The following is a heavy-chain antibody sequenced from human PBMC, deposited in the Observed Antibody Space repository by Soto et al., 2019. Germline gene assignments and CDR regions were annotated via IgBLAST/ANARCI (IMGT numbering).Heavy chain of an antibody. V-gene: IGHV4-31*03. CDR3: ASTTIFGVVPDP. CDR1: GDSISSGVYY. Sequence: QVQLQESGPGLVKPSQTLSLTCTVSGDSISSGVYYWTWIRQHPGKGLEWIGYIYSSGSTYYNPSLKSRVTISVDTSKNPFSLKLSSVTAADTAVYYCASTTIFGVVPDPWGQGTLVTVSS. CDR2: IYSSGST. D-gene: IGHD3-3*01. J-gene: IGHJ5*02.